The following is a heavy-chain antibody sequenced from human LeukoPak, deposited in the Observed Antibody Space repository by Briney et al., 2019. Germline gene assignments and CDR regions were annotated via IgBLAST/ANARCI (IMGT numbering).Heavy chain of an antibody. CDR3: VRGNKDYGDYARGLSDY. D-gene: IGHD4-17*01. CDR1: GYTFTSFD. V-gene: IGHV1-8*01. J-gene: IGHJ4*02. Sequence: ASVKVSCKASGYTFTSFDINWVRQATGQGLEWMGRMNPNSGNTGSAQKFQGRITMTRNTSITTAYMELSSLRSEDTAVYYCVRGNKDYGDYARGLSDYWGQGTLVTVSS. CDR2: MNPNSGNT.